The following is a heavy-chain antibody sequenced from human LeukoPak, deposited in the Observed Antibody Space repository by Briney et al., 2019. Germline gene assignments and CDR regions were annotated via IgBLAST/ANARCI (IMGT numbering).Heavy chain of an antibody. Sequence: PSETLSLTCTVSGGSISSSSYYWGWIRQPPGKGLEWIGNIYYSGSTYYNPSFKSRVTISVDTSKNQFSLKLSSVTAADTAVYYCARVVRAVAGPYFDYWGQGTLVTVSS. CDR1: GGSISSSSYY. CDR2: IYYSGST. V-gene: IGHV4-39*07. D-gene: IGHD6-19*01. CDR3: ARVVRAVAGPYFDY. J-gene: IGHJ4*02.